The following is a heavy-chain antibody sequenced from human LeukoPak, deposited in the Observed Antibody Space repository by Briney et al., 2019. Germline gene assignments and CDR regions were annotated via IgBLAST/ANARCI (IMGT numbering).Heavy chain of an antibody. V-gene: IGHV3-23*01. CDR3: ARDRKHHITPGAFDI. D-gene: IGHD3-10*01. CDR2: ISGSGGDT. CDR1: GFTFNDYG. J-gene: IGHJ3*02. Sequence: GGSLRLSCAASGFTFNDYGMSWVRQAPGKGLEWVSGISGSGGDTYYADSVKGRFTISRDNSKNTLYLQMNSLRAEDTAVYYCARDRKHHITPGAFDIWGQGTMVTVSS.